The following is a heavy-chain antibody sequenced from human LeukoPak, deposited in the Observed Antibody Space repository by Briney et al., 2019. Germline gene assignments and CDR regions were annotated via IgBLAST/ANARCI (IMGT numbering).Heavy chain of an antibody. CDR1: GLTFSRYW. D-gene: IGHD6-25*01. J-gene: IGHJ3*02. Sequence: GGSLRLSCAASGLTFSRYWMHWVRQAPGKGLGWVSRINSVGESTAYEDSVKGRFIISRDNAKNTLYLQMNSLRAEDTAVYYCARRSAAKDAFDIWGQGTMVTVSS. CDR3: ARRSAAKDAFDI. CDR2: INSVGEST. V-gene: IGHV3-74*01.